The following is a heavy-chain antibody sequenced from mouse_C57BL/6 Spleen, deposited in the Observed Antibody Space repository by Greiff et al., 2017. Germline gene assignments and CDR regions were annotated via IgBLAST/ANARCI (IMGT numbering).Heavy chain of an antibody. CDR1: GFTFSDYY. V-gene: IGHV5-16*01. Sequence: EVHLVESEGGLVQPGSSMKLSCTASGFTFSDYYMAWVRQVPEKGLEWVANINYDGSSTYYLDSLKSRFIISRDNAKNILYGQMSSLKSEDTATYYCAREPLYYGSSYGYFDVWGTGTTVTVSS. D-gene: IGHD1-1*01. CDR3: AREPLYYGSSYGYFDV. CDR2: INYDGSST. J-gene: IGHJ1*03.